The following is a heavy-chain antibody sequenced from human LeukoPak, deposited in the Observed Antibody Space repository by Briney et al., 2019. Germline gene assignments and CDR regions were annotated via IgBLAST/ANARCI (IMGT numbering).Heavy chain of an antibody. Sequence: ASVKVSCKASGYXFTGYYIHWVRQAPGQGLEWMGWINPNSGGTNYAQKFQGRVTMTRDTSIGTAYMELSRLRSDDTAVYYCARDLAGCSGGSCRSYYYGMDVWGQGTTVTVSS. CDR2: INPNSGGT. V-gene: IGHV1-2*02. CDR3: ARDLAGCSGGSCRSYYYGMDV. J-gene: IGHJ6*02. D-gene: IGHD2-15*01. CDR1: GYXFTGYY.